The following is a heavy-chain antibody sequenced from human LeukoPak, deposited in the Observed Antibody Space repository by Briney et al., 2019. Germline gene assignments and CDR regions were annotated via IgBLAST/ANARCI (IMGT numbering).Heavy chain of an antibody. CDR2: IKEDGSLK. CDR3: ARDVLGRSGEQLDY. CDR1: GFTFSTYW. J-gene: IGHJ4*02. V-gene: IGHV3-7*03. D-gene: IGHD3-3*01. Sequence: GGSLRLSCAPSGFTFSTYWMTWVRQAPGKGLEWVANIKEDGSLKYYVDSVKGRFTISRDNAKNSLYLQMSSLRVGDTAVYYCARDVLGRSGEQLDYWGRGTLVTVSS.